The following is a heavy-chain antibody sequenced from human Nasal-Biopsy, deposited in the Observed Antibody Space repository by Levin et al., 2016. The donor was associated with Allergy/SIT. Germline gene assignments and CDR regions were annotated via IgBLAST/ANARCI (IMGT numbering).Heavy chain of an antibody. CDR1: GFSFTTYA. Sequence: GGSLRLSCSASGFSFTTYAMHWVRQAPGKGLEFVSGIDRNGGYKYYADSVKGRFSISRDNSKNTLYLQMSSLRAEDAAIYYCVKDMDCSGGSCSSTHYSFDYWGQGTLVAVSS. CDR2: IDRNGGYK. V-gene: IGHV3-64D*09. J-gene: IGHJ4*02. D-gene: IGHD2-15*01. CDR3: VKDMDCSGGSCSSTHYSFDY.